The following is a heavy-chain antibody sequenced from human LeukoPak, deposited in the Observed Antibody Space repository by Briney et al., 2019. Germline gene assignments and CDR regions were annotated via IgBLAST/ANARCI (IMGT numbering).Heavy chain of an antibody. CDR3: ARHQDWFGEPEAFDY. Sequence: SETLSLTCTVSGGSISSGSYYWGWIRQPPGKGLEWIGSIYYSGSTYYNPSLKSRVTISVDTSKNQFSLKLSSVTAADTAVYYCARHQDWFGEPEAFDYWGQGTLVTVSS. D-gene: IGHD3-10*01. J-gene: IGHJ4*02. V-gene: IGHV4-39*01. CDR2: IYYSGST. CDR1: GGSISSGSYY.